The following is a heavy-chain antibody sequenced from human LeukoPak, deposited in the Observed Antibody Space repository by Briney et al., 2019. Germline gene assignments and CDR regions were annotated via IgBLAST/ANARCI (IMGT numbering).Heavy chain of an antibody. J-gene: IGHJ4*02. CDR2: TRSKLYGGAP. V-gene: IGHV3-49*04. CDR1: GFTFADYG. Sequence: PGRSLRLSCLASGFTFADYGLGWVRLAPGMGLEWVAFTRSKLYGGAPEYDASVRGRFSVSREDSTSIAYLQMNSLKTEDTAVYYCARGRTVTGAKYYFDYWSQGTLVTASS. D-gene: IGHD3/OR15-3a*01. CDR3: ARGRTVTGAKYYFDY.